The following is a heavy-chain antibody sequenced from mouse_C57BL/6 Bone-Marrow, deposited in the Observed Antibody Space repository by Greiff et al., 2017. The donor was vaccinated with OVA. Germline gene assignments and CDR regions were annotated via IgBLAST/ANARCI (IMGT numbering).Heavy chain of an antibody. CDR3: AKFITTVVAPYYYAMDY. V-gene: IGHV1-59*01. D-gene: IGHD1-1*01. CDR1: GYTFTSYW. Sequence: QVQLQQPGAELVRPGTSVKLSCKASGYTFTSYWMHWVKQRPGQGLEWIGVIDPSDSYTNYNQKFKGKATLTVDTSSSTAYMQLSSLTSEDSAVYYCAKFITTVVAPYYYAMDYGGQGTSVTVSS. CDR2: IDPSDSYT. J-gene: IGHJ4*01.